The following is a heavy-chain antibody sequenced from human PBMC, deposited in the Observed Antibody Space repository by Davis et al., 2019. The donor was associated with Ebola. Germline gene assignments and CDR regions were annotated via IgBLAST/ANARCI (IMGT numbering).Heavy chain of an antibody. V-gene: IGHV3-23*01. Sequence: PGGSLRLSCAASGFTFSNYAMSWVRQAPGGGLEWVAGISATGVDKKYADSLRGRFSISRDDSKNTLYLQMNSLRAEDTAVYFCARGDVDTTMAYYYYYMDVWGKGTTVTVSS. CDR3: ARGDVDTTMAYYYYYMDV. J-gene: IGHJ6*03. D-gene: IGHD5-18*01. CDR2: ISATGVDK. CDR1: GFTFSNYA.